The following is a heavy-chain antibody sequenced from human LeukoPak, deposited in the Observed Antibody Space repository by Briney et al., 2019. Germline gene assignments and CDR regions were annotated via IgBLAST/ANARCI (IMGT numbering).Heavy chain of an antibody. CDR2: IYYSGST. CDR1: GGSISSSSYY. J-gene: IGHJ4*02. V-gene: IGHV4-39*01. CDR3: ARHRDYYYASGSYIDY. D-gene: IGHD3-10*01. Sequence: SETLSLTCTVSGGSISSSSYYWGWIRQPPGKGLEWIGSIYYSGSTYYNPSLKSRVTISVDTSKNQFSLKLSSVTAADTAVYYCARHRDYYYASGSYIDYWGQGTLVTVSS.